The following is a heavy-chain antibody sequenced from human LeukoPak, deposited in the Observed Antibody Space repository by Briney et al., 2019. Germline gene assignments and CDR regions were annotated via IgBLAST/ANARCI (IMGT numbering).Heavy chain of an antibody. Sequence: SETLSLTCAVYGGSFSGYYWSWIRQPPGKGLEWIGEINHSGSTNYNPSLKSRVTISVDTSKNQFSLKLSSVTAADTAVYYCARAYCGGDCDYYYYGMDVWGQGTTVTVSS. D-gene: IGHD2-21*02. J-gene: IGHJ6*02. V-gene: IGHV4-34*01. CDR3: ARAYCGGDCDYYYYGMDV. CDR1: GGSFSGYY. CDR2: INHSGST.